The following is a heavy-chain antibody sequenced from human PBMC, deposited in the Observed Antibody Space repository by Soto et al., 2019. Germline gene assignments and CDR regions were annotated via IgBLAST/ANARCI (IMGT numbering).Heavy chain of an antibody. CDR2: IYHSETT. D-gene: IGHD4-17*01. V-gene: IGHV4-30-2*01. CDR3: ARERTTVYFDY. J-gene: IGHJ4*02. CDR1: DGSISSGDYS. Sequence: QLQLQESGSGLVKPSQTLSLTCAVSDGSISSGDYSWSWIRQPPGKGLEWIGYIYHSETTYYNPSLKSRVTISVDRSKNQFSLKLNFVTAADTAVYYCARERTTVYFDYWGQGILVTVAS.